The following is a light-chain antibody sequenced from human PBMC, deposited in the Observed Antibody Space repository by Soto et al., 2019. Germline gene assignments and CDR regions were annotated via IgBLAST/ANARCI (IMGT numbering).Light chain of an antibody. V-gene: IGLV2-14*01. CDR3: CSYTTTTLGV. CDR2: EVA. CDR1: SSDVGGYNY. J-gene: IGLJ1*01. Sequence: QSVLTQPASVSGSPGQSITISCTGTSSDVGGYNYVSWYQQHPGKAPKLIIFEVAYRPSGVSNRFSGSKSGNTASLTISGLQAEDEANYYCCSYTTTTLGVFGTGTKVTVL.